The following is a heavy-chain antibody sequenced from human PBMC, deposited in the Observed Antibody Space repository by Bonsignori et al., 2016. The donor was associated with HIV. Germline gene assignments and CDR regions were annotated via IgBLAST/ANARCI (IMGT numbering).Heavy chain of an antibody. CDR3: ARDNDYGDYFGPFDI. D-gene: IGHD4-17*01. CDR2: ITSSSTTI. Sequence: GESLKISCAASGFPFSTYSMNWVRQAPGKGLEWLSYITSSSTTIYYADSVKGRFTISRDNAKNSLYLQMHSLRDEDTALYYCARDNDYGDYFGPFDIWGQGTMVTVSS. J-gene: IGHJ3*02. V-gene: IGHV3-48*02. CDR1: GFPFSTYS.